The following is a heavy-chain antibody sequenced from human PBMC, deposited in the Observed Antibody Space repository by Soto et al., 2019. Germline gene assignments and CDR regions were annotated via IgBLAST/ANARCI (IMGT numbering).Heavy chain of an antibody. V-gene: IGHV3-48*02. CDR1: GFAISSYT. CDR2: IGFSSSTT. J-gene: IGHJ4*02. D-gene: IGHD3-9*01. CDR3: ARDQDWAFDH. Sequence: GGSLRLSCAASGFAISSYTMNWVRQAPGKGLEWVSYIGFSSSTTSYADSVRGRFTISRDIASNSLYLQMNSLRDEDTAVYYCARDQDWAFDHWGQGILVTVSS.